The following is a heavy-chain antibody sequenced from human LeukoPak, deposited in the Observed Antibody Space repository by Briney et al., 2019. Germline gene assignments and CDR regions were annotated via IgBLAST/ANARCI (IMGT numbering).Heavy chain of an antibody. V-gene: IGHV4-34*01. J-gene: IGHJ4*02. CDR3: ARDNSGEFDY. CDR1: GGSFSGYY. D-gene: IGHD3-10*01. Sequence: SETLSLTCAVYGGSFSGYYWSWIRQPPGKGLEWIGEINHSGSTNYNPSLKSRVTISVDKSKNQFSLKLSSVTAADTAMYYCARDNSGEFDYWGQGTLVTVSS. CDR2: INHSGST.